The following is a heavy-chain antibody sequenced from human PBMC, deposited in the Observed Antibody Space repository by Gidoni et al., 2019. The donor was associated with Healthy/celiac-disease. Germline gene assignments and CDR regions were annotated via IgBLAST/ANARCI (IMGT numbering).Heavy chain of an antibody. CDR3: ARDRGTMVRGVIRGFFDY. V-gene: IGHV3-30*04. D-gene: IGHD3-10*01. CDR2: ISYDGSNK. J-gene: IGHJ4*02. Sequence: QVQLVESGGGVVQPGRSLRLSWAASGFTFRSSDRHWVRQAPGKGLEWVAVISYDGSNKYYADSVKGRFTISRDNSKNTLYLQMNSLRAEDTAVYYCARDRGTMVRGVIRGFFDYWGQGTLVTVSS. CDR1: GFTFRSSD.